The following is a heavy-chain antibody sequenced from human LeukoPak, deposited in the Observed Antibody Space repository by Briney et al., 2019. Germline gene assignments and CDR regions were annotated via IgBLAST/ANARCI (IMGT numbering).Heavy chain of an antibody. J-gene: IGHJ4*02. CDR1: GFDFGAYE. V-gene: IGHV3-48*03. Sequence: GGSLRLSCAASGFDFGAYEMNGVRQAPGKGLEWVAYFAGSDTTKYYADSVRGRFTISRDNAKNSLYLQMNSLRAEDTALYYCTTLGYHLDSWGQGTLVTVSS. CDR3: TTLGYHLDS. D-gene: IGHD3-22*01. CDR2: FAGSDTTK.